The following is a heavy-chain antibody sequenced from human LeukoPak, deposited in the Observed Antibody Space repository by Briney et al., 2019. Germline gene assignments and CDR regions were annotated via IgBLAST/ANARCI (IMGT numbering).Heavy chain of an antibody. CDR1: GFTFSSYW. Sequence: GGSLRLSCAASGFTFSSYWMSWVRQAPGKGLEWVVNIKQDGSEKYYVDSVKGRFTISRDNAKNSLYLQMNSLRAEDTAVYYCARGPDTAMVHYWGQGTLVTVSS. V-gene: IGHV3-7*01. D-gene: IGHD5-18*01. CDR2: IKQDGSEK. J-gene: IGHJ4*02. CDR3: ARGPDTAMVHY.